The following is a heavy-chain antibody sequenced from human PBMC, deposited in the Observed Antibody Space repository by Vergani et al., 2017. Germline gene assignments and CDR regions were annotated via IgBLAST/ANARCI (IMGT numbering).Heavy chain of an antibody. J-gene: IGHJ4*02. V-gene: IGHV3-48*01. CDR2: ISSSKTI. Sequence: EVQLVESGGCFVQPGGSLRLLCAASGFPFNSYSMNWVRQAPGKGLEWVSYISSSKTIYYADSVKGRFTISRDNAQNSLYLQMTSLRAEDPAVYYCAGDQTSYGDYTTVYWSQGTLVTVSS. CDR1: GFPFNSYS. CDR3: AGDQTSYGDYTTVY. D-gene: IGHD4-17*01.